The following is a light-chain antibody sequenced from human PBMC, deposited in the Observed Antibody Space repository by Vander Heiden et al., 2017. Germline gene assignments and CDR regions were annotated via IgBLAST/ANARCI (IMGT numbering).Light chain of an antibody. CDR2: EAS. CDR3: QHRSCWLPGT. J-gene: IGKJ1*01. Sequence: EIVLTQSPATLSLSPGEGATLSCRASQSVSSYLAWYQHKPGQAPRLLIYEASNRATGIPGRFSGTGSGTDFTLTISSLEPEDSAVYYCQHRSCWLPGTFGPGTKVEIK. CDR1: QSVSSY. V-gene: IGKV3-11*01.